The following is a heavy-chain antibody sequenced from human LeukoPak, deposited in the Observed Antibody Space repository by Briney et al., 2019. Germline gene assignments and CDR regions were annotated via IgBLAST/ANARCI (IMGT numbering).Heavy chain of an antibody. CDR2: IHTRGST. J-gene: IGHJ6*03. D-gene: IGHD6-6*01. CDR3: AREIQRQLGDYYYYYYMDV. Sequence: SETLSLTCTVSGGSISSGSYYWTWIRQPAGKGLEWIGRIHTRGSTNYNLSLKSRVTISADTSKNQFSLKLNSVTAADTAVYYCAREIQRQLGDYYYYYYMDVWGKGTTVTVSS. V-gene: IGHV4-61*02. CDR1: GGSISSGSYY.